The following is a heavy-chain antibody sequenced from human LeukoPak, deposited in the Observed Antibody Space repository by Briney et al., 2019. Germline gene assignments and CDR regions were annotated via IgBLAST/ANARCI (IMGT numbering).Heavy chain of an antibody. CDR2: IYYSGST. Sequence: PSETLSLTCTVSGGSISSYYWSWIRQPPGKRLEWIGYIYYSGSTNSNPSLKSRVTISVDTSKNQFSLKLSSVTAADTAVYYCAREADDILTGYYLYWGQGTLVTVSS. CDR3: AREADDILTGYYLY. CDR1: GGSISSYY. V-gene: IGHV4-59*01. D-gene: IGHD3-9*01. J-gene: IGHJ4*02.